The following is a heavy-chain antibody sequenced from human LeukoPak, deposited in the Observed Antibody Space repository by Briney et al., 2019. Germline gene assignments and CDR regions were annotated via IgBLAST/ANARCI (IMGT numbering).Heavy chain of an antibody. CDR2: IRSKTDGGTT. CDR1: GITFSNAW. J-gene: IGHJ4*02. Sequence: GGSLRLSCAASGITFSNAWMTWVRQAPGKGLEWVGRIRSKTDGGTTDYAAAVKGRFIISRDDSRNMVYLQMNSLKTEDTAVYYCTTWTDLYDYWGQGTLVTVSS. CDR3: TTWTDLYDY. V-gene: IGHV3-15*01. D-gene: IGHD3/OR15-3a*01.